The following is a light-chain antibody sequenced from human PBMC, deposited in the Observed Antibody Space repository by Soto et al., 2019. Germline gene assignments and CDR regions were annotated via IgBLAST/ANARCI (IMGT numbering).Light chain of an antibody. CDR1: QRVSSY. CDR2: DAS. V-gene: IGKV3-11*01. CDR3: QQRSNWPPLT. J-gene: IGKJ4*01. Sequence: EIVLTQSPATLSLSPGERATLSSRASQRVSSYLAWYQQKPGQAPRLLIYDASNRATGIPARFSGSGSGTDFTLTISSLEPEDFAVYYCQQRSNWPPLTFGGGTKVEIK.